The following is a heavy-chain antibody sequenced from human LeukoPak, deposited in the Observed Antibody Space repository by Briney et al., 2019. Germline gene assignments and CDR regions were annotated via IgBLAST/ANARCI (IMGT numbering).Heavy chain of an antibody. V-gene: IGHV4-59*01. CDR2: IYYSGST. CDR3: ARSLGGYYGSGGLFDY. CDR1: GGSISSYY. J-gene: IGHJ4*02. D-gene: IGHD3-10*01. Sequence: SETLSLTCTVSGGSISSYYWSWTRQPPGKGLEWIGYIYYSGSTNYNPSLKSRVTISVDTSKNQFSLKLSSVTAADTAVYYCARSLGGYYGSGGLFDYWGQGTLVTVSS.